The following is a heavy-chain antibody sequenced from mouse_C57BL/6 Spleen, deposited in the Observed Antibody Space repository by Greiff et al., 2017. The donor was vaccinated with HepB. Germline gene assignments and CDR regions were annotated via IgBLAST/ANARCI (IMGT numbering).Heavy chain of an antibody. J-gene: IGHJ2*01. Sequence: EVHLVESGPELVKPGASVKISCKASGYSFTGYYMHWVKQSHGNILDWIGYIYPYNGVSSYNQKFKGKATLTVDKSSSTAYMELRSLTSEDSAVYYCATLYYSNYEAVNYWGQGTTLTVSS. D-gene: IGHD2-5*01. CDR1: GYSFTGYY. CDR2: IYPYNGVS. CDR3: ATLYYSNYEAVNY. V-gene: IGHV1-31*01.